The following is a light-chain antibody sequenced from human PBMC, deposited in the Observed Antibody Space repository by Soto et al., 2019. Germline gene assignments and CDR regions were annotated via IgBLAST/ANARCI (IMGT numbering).Light chain of an antibody. CDR3: QQYNNYPLT. Sequence: DIQMTQSPSTLSASVGDRVTITCRASQSISSWLAWYQQKPGKAPKLLIYKASSLESGVPSRFSGSGSGTEFTLTISSLQPDDFATYYCQQYNNYPLTLGGGTKVAIK. CDR1: QSISSW. J-gene: IGKJ4*01. CDR2: KAS. V-gene: IGKV1-5*03.